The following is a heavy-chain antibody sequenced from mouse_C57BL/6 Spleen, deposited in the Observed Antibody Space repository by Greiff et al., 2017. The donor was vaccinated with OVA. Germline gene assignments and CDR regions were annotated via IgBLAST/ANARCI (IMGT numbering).Heavy chain of an antibody. D-gene: IGHD1-3*01. CDR2: INPSTGGT. CDR3: ARGGFSGGYFDY. CDR1: GYSFTGYY. V-gene: IGHV1-42*01. J-gene: IGHJ2*01. Sequence: VQLQQSGPELVKPGASVKISCKASGYSFTGYYMNWVKQSPEKSLEWIGEINPSTGGTTYNQKFKAKATLTVDKSSSTAYMQLKSLTSEDSAVYYCARGGFSGGYFDYWGQGTTLTVSS.